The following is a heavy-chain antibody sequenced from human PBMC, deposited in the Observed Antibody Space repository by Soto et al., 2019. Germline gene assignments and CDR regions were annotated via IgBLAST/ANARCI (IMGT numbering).Heavy chain of an antibody. CDR1: GFTFRSYA. CDR3: AKGID. J-gene: IGHJ4*02. Sequence: EVQLLESGGGLVQPGGSLRLSCAGSGFTFRSYAMSWVRQAPGKGLEWVSVIADSRDRTYYADSVKGRFTISRDNSKNTLYLQMHILRAEDTATYYCAKGIDWGQGTRVTVSS. V-gene: IGHV3-23*01. D-gene: IGHD2-15*01. CDR2: IADSRDRT.